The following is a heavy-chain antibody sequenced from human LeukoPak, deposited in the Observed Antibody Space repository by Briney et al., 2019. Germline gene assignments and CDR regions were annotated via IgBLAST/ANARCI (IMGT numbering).Heavy chain of an antibody. D-gene: IGHD3-22*01. CDR3: AKVPYYFDTSSSYSYYYYYMDV. CDR2: ISHSGATT. J-gene: IGHJ6*03. CDR1: GFTFSTYA. V-gene: IGHV3-23*01. Sequence: GGSLRLSCAASGFTFSTYAMSWVRQAPGKGLEWVSTISHSGATTYYADSVKGRFTISRDNSKNTLYLQMNSLRAEDTAVYYCAKVPYYFDTSSSYSYYYYYMDVWGKGTTVTISS.